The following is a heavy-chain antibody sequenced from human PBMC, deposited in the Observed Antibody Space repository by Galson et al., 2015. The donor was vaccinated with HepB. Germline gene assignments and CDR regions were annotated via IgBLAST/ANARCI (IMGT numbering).Heavy chain of an antibody. J-gene: IGHJ3*02. CDR1: RGTFSSYA. Sequence: SVKVSCKASRGTFSSYAISWVRQAPGQGLEWMGGIIPIFGTANYAQKFQGRVTITADESTSTAYMELSSLRSEDTAVYYCARGGVVVVVAAGDAFDIWGQGTMVTVSS. CDR3: ARGGVVVVVAAGDAFDI. CDR2: IIPIFGTA. D-gene: IGHD2-15*01. V-gene: IGHV1-69*13.